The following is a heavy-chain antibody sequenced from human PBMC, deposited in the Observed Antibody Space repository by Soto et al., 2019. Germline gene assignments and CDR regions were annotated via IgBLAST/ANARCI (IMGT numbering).Heavy chain of an antibody. V-gene: IGHV4-39*01. Sequence: SETLSLTCTVSGGSIRSGSYYWGWIPQPPTRGLGGIGNIYYSGSTKYNPSLKSRVTISLDTSKNQFSLELTSVTAADTAVYYCARSGDSSGWYYYYMDVWGKGTTVTVSS. CDR1: GGSIRSGSYY. CDR2: IYYSGST. J-gene: IGHJ6*03. CDR3: ARSGDSSGWYYYYMDV. D-gene: IGHD6-19*01.